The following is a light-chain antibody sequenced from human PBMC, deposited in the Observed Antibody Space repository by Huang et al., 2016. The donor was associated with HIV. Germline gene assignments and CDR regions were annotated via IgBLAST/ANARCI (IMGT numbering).Light chain of an antibody. Sequence: EIVFTQSPGTLSLSPGERATLSCRASQSVNSNYLAWYHQKPGQAPRLLIYGASNRATGIPDRFSGSGSGTHFTLTISRLEPEDFAVYYCQHYGSSPRTFGQGTKVEIK. V-gene: IGKV3-20*01. CDR1: QSVNSNY. J-gene: IGKJ1*01. CDR3: QHYGSSPRT. CDR2: GAS.